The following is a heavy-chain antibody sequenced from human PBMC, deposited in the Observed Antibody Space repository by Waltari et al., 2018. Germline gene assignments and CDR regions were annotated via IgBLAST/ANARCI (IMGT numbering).Heavy chain of an antibody. CDR1: GFTFSSYS. CDR2: ISSSSSYI. J-gene: IGHJ4*02. Sequence: EVQLVESGGGLVKPGGSLRLSCAASGFTFSSYSMNWVRQAPGKGLEWVSAISSSSSYIYYADSVKGRFTISRDNAKNSLYLQMNSLRAEDTAVYYCAREEMTFWFDYWGQGTLVTVSS. CDR3: AREEMTFWFDY. V-gene: IGHV3-21*01.